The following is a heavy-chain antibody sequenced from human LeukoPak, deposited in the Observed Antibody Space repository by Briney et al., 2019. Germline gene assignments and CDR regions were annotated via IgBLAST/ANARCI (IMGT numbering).Heavy chain of an antibody. CDR3: ARVGYSYGYTNYYYYGMDV. CDR2: IYYSGST. J-gene: IGHJ6*02. Sequence: SETLSLTCTVSGGSISSYYWSRIRQPPGKGLEWIGYIYYSGSTNYNPSLKSRVTISVDTSKNQFSLKLSSVTAADTAVYYCARVGYSYGYTNYYYYGMDVWGQGTTVTVSS. CDR1: GGSISSYY. V-gene: IGHV4-59*08. D-gene: IGHD5-18*01.